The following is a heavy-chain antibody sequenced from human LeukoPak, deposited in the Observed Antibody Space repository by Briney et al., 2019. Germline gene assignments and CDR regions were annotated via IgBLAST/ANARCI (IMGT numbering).Heavy chain of an antibody. D-gene: IGHD4-17*01. Sequence: ASVKVSCKASGGAFSSYAISWVRQAPGQGLEWMGRIIPILGIANYAQKFQGRVTMTRDTSTSTVYMELSSLRSEDTAVYYCARDSNPTGTFDYWGQGTLVTVSS. V-gene: IGHV1-69*04. CDR1: GGAFSSYA. J-gene: IGHJ4*02. CDR2: IIPILGIA. CDR3: ARDSNPTGTFDY.